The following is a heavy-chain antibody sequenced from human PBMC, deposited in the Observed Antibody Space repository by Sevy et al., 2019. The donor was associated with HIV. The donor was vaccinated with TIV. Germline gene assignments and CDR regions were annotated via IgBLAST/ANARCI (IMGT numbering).Heavy chain of an antibody. CDR1: GFIFSSYG. J-gene: IGHJ4*02. CDR3: AKDKEDDYGDYYFDH. D-gene: IGHD4-17*01. V-gene: IGHV3-30*18. Sequence: GGSLRLSCSASGFIFSSYGMHRVRQTPGKGLEWVAIISSDGSDDFYAESVRGRFTISRDNSRNTLYLQMDSLRLEDTAIYYCAKDKEDDYGDYYFDHWGQGALVTVSS. CDR2: ISSDGSDD.